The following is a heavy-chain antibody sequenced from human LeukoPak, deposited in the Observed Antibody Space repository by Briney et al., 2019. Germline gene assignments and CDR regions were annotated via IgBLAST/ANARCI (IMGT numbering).Heavy chain of an antibody. CDR1: GISVTNNY. J-gene: IGHJ4*02. V-gene: IGHV3-23*01. Sequence: GGSLRLSCGATGISVTNNYMNWVRQAPGKGLEWVSAISGSGGSTYYADSVKGRFTISRDNSKNTLYLQMNSLRAEDTAVYYCARVLYYDSSGYHPPSYWGQGTLVTVSS. CDR3: ARVLYYDSSGYHPPSY. CDR2: ISGSGGST. D-gene: IGHD3-22*01.